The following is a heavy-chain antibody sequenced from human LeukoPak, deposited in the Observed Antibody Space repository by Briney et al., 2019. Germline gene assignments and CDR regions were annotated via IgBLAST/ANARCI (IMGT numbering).Heavy chain of an antibody. V-gene: IGHV3-30-3*01. Sequence: QSGGSLRLSCAASGFTFSSYAMHWVRQAPGKGLEWVAVISYDGSNKYYADSVKGRFTISRDNSKNTLYLQMNSLRAEDTAVYYCAKDAYYDFWSGPAPDAFDIWGQGTMVTVSS. CDR3: AKDAYYDFWSGPAPDAFDI. CDR2: ISYDGSNK. CDR1: GFTFSSYA. D-gene: IGHD3-3*01. J-gene: IGHJ3*02.